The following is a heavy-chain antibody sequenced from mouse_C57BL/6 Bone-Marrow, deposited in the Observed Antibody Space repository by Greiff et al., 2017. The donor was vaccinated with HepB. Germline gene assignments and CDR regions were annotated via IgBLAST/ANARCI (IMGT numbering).Heavy chain of an antibody. CDR1: GFTFSNYW. CDR2: IRLKSDNYAT. D-gene: IGHD1-1*01. J-gene: IGHJ3*01. V-gene: IGHV6-3*01. CDR3: TVTTVVATRAY. Sequence: EVKLMESGGGLVQPGGSMKLSCVASGFTFSNYWMNWVRQSPEKGLEWVAQIRLKSDNYATHYAESVKGRFTISRDDSKSSVYLQMNNLRAEDTGIYYCTVTTVVATRAYWGQGTLVTVSA.